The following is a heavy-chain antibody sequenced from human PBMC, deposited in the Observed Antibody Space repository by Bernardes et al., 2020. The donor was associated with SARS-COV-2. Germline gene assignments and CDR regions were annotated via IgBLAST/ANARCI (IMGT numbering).Heavy chain of an antibody. Sequence: GGSLRLSCAASGFTVSTTYMTWVRQTPGEGLQWVSLITSGGNTYYADSVKGRFTVSRDDSKNTIYLQMNSLRLEDTALYYCAKASTPVTDWGQGTLVPVSS. V-gene: IGHV3-66*02. CDR1: GFTVSTTY. J-gene: IGHJ4*02. D-gene: IGHD4-17*01. CDR2: ITSGGNT. CDR3: AKASTPVTD.